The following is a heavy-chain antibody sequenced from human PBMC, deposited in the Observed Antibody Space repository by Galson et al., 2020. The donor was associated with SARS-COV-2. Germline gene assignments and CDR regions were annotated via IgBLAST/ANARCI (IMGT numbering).Heavy chain of an antibody. V-gene: IGHV3-48*03. Sequence: GSLRLSCTASGFTFSSFEMNWVRQAPGKGLEWISYISASDNTIYYADSMKGRFTVSRDNARNSLYLQLSSLRAEDTAVYYCARVLGLDDYWGQGTLVTVSS. CDR2: ISASDNTI. CDR3: ARVLGLDDY. J-gene: IGHJ4*02. CDR1: GFTFSSFE.